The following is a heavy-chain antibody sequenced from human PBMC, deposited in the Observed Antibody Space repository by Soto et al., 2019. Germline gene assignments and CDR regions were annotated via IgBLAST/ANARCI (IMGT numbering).Heavy chain of an antibody. CDR2: INPNSGGT. J-gene: IGHJ6*02. CDR1: GYTFTGYY. CDR3: ARDRGSGGPIRDYYYYGMDV. V-gene: IGHV1-2*04. Sequence: ASVKVSCKASGYTFTGYYMHWVRQAPGQGLEWMGWINPNSGGTNYAQKFQGWVTMTRDTSISTAYMELSRLRSDDTAVYYCARDRGSGGPIRDYYYYGMDVWAKGPRSPSP. D-gene: IGHD2-15*01.